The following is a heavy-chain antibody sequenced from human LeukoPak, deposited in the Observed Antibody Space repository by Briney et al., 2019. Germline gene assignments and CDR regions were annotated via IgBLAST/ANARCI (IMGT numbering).Heavy chain of an antibody. V-gene: IGHV1-2*06. Sequence: ASVKVSCKASGYTFTGYYMHWVRQAPGQGLERMGRINPNSGGTNYAQKFQGRVTMTRDTSISTAHMELSRLRSDDTAVYYCARGPLNWFDPWGQGTLVTVSS. CDR3: ARGPLNWFDP. CDR1: GYTFTGYY. J-gene: IGHJ5*02. CDR2: INPNSGGT.